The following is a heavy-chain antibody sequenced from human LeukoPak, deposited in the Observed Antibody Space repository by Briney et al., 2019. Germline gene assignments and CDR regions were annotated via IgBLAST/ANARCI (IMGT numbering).Heavy chain of an antibody. D-gene: IGHD3-10*01. Sequence: AETLSLTCTVSDDSLSIYYWSWIRQPPGEGRECIVYIYYSGSTNYNHSLKSRVTISVDTSKNQFSLKLSSVTAADTAGDYCARGVSGSYYAFDFWGQGNRATVSS. V-gene: IGHV4-59*01. CDR2: IYYSGST. CDR1: DDSLSIYY. J-gene: IGHJ4*02. CDR3: ARGVSGSYYAFDF.